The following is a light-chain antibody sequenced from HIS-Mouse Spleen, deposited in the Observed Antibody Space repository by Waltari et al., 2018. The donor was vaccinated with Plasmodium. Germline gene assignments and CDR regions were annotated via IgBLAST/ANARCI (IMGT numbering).Light chain of an antibody. J-gene: IGKJ4*01. CDR3: QQRSNWPRVLT. CDR2: DAS. V-gene: IGKV3-11*01. Sequence: ELVLTQSPATLSLSPGERATLSCRASQSVSRYLAWYQQKPGQAPRLLIYDASNRATGIPARFSGSGSGTDFTLTISSLEPEDVAVYYCQQRSNWPRVLTFGGGTKVEIK. CDR1: QSVSRY.